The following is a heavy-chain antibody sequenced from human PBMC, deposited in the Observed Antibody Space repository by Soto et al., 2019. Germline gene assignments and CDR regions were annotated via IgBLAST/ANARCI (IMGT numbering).Heavy chain of an antibody. CDR3: ARGRIAPAAIWSGELLFSFYP. J-gene: IGHJ5*02. Sequence: SETLSLTCAVSGGSFSGYYWSWIRQPPGKGLEWIGEINHSGSTNYNPSLKSRVTISVDTSKNQFSLKLSSVTAADTAVYYCARGRIAPAAIWSGELLFSFYPRGQRTLVTVS. CDR1: GGSFSGYY. CDR2: INHSGST. D-gene: IGHD3-10*01. V-gene: IGHV4-34*01.